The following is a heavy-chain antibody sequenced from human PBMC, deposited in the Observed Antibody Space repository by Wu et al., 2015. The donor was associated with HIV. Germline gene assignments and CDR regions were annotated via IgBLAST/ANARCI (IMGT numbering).Heavy chain of an antibody. J-gene: IGHJ4*02. CDR2: MYGRGGT. V-gene: IGHV4-59*01. D-gene: IGHD1-1*01. CDR3: ARSITTTDTMTYFFY. CDR1: GDSISNYF. Sequence: QVQLQESGPGLVKPSETLSLTCTVSGDSISNYFWGWIRQSPGKGLEWIGYMYGRGGTNSDPSLKSRVTISIDTSNNQFSLTLSSVTAADTAVYYCARSITTTDTMTYFFYWGQGTLVTVSS.